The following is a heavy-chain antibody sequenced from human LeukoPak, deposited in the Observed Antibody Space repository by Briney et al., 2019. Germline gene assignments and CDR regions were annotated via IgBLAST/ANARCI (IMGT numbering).Heavy chain of an antibody. CDR3: ARDQGIFDY. CDR1: GFTFNTYE. CDR2: IDGSGSTT. J-gene: IGHJ4*02. Sequence: GGSLRLSCAASGFTFNTYEINWVRQAPGKGLECLSYIDGSGSTTYYADSVKGRFTLVRDNAKNSVYLQMNSLRVEDTAVYYCARDQGIFDYWGQGTLVTVSS. V-gene: IGHV3-48*03.